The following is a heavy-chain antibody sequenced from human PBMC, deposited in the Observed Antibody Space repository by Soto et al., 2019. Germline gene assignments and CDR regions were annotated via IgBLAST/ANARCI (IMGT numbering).Heavy chain of an antibody. Sequence: ASVKVSCKASGYTFTSYAMHWVRQAPGQRLEWMGWINAGNGNTKYSQKFQGRVTITRDTSASTAYMELGSLRSEDTAVYYCARVKWLRLSYYFDYWGQGTLVTVSS. CDR3: ARVKWLRLSYYFDY. V-gene: IGHV1-3*01. CDR2: INAGNGNT. D-gene: IGHD5-12*01. CDR1: GYTFTSYA. J-gene: IGHJ4*02.